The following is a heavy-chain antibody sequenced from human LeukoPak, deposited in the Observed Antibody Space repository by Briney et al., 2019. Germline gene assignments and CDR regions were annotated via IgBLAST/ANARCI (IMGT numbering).Heavy chain of an antibody. Sequence: KPSETLSLTCAVYGGSFSGYYWSWIRQPPGKGLEWIGYIYYSGSTNYNPSLKSRVTISVDTSKNQFSLKLSSVTAADTAVYYCARGSTYYDFWSGPVGFDPWGQGTLVTVSS. CDR3: ARGSTYYDFWSGPVGFDP. V-gene: IGHV4-59*01. D-gene: IGHD3-3*01. J-gene: IGHJ5*02. CDR1: GGSFSGYY. CDR2: IYYSGST.